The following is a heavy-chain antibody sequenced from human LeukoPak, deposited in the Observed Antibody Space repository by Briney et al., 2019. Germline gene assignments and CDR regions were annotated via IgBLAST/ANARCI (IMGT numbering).Heavy chain of an antibody. CDR2: IDASGGAT. V-gene: IGHV3-23*01. J-gene: IGHJ5*02. CDR3: AKGSGSGWYGWFAP. D-gene: IGHD6-19*01. Sequence: PGVSLRLSCAASGFTFSNYAMSWLRQAPGKGLEGVSSIDASGGATYYADSVKGRFTISRDNSKNTFYLQMNSLRAEDTAVYSCAKGSGSGWYGWFAPWGQGTLVTVSS. CDR1: GFTFSNYA.